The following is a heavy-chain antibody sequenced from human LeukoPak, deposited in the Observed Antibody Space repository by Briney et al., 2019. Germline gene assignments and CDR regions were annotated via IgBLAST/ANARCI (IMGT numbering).Heavy chain of an antibody. Sequence: GASVKVSCKASEYTFTGYYIHWVRRAPGQGLEWMGWINPNNGGTRYAQKLQSRVTMTRDTSISTAYMVLSRLSSDDTAVYYCARNDRVTADAFDFWGQGTMVTVSS. CDR1: EYTFTGYY. V-gene: IGHV1-2*02. CDR2: INPNNGGT. J-gene: IGHJ3*01. CDR3: ARNDRVTADAFDF. D-gene: IGHD1-1*01.